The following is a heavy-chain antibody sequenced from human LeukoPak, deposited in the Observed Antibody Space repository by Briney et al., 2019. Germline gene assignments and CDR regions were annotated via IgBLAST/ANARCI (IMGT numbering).Heavy chain of an antibody. Sequence: GGSLRLSCAASGFTFSGSAMRWVRQASGKGLEWVGRIRGKANSYATAYAASVKGRFTISRDDSKNTAYLQMNSLKTEDTAVYYCTQARGGYCSSTSCYAPFDYWGQGTLVTVSS. CDR3: TQARGGYCSSTSCYAPFDY. J-gene: IGHJ4*02. CDR2: IRGKANSYAT. D-gene: IGHD2-2*01. V-gene: IGHV3-73*01. CDR1: GFTFSGSA.